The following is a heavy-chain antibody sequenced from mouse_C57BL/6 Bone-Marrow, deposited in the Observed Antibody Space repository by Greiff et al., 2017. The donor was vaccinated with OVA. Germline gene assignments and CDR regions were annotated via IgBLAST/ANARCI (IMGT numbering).Heavy chain of an antibody. D-gene: IGHD2-1*01. CDR2: INPGSGGT. J-gene: IGHJ3*01. V-gene: IGHV1-54*01. Sequence: QVQLQQSGAELVRPGTSVKVSCKASGYAFTNYLIEWVKQRPGQGLEWIGVINPGSGGTNYNEKFKGKATLTADKSSSTAYMQLSSLTSEDSAVYFCYGNYEGFAYWGQGTLVTVSA. CDR3: YGNYEGFAY. CDR1: GYAFTNYL.